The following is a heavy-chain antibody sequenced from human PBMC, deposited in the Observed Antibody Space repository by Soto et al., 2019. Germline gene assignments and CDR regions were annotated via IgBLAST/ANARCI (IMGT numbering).Heavy chain of an antibody. CDR2: IIPILGIA. D-gene: IGHD5-12*01. V-gene: IGHV1-69*08. CDR3: ARDRGIGVIVATIGGYFDL. CDR1: GGTFSSYT. J-gene: IGHJ2*01. Sequence: QVQLVQSGAEVKKPGSSVKVSCKASGGTFSSYTISWVRQAPGQGLEWMGRIIPILGIANYAQKFQGSVTITAVKSTSTAYMERSSLRSEDTAVYYCARDRGIGVIVATIGGYFDLWGRGTLVTVAS.